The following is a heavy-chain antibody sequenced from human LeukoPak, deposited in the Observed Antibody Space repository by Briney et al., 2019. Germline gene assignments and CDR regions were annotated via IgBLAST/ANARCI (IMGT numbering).Heavy chain of an antibody. V-gene: IGHV4-59*12. CDR2: IYYSGST. J-gene: IGHJ6*02. CDR3: ARDRRGMDV. CDR1: GGSFSGYY. Sequence: PSETLSLTCAVYGGSFSGYYWSWIRQPPGKGLEWIGYIYYSGSTNYNPSLKSRVTISVDTSKNQFSLKLSSVTAADTAVYYCARDRRGMDVWGQGTTVTVSS.